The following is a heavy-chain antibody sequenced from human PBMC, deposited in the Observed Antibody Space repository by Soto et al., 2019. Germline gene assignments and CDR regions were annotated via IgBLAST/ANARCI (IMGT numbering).Heavy chain of an antibody. V-gene: IGHV3-48*01. CDR1: GFIFSSYS. CDR2: ISTDSATI. CDR3: ARASPGFDS. D-gene: IGHD1-1*01. J-gene: IGHJ4*02. Sequence: EVQLVESGGGLVQPGGSLRLSCAASGFIFSSYSMNWVRQAPGQGLEWISYISTDSATIYYAESVKGRFTISRDNAKHSLYLQMNSLRGEDTAVYYCARASPGFDSWGQGTLVTVSS.